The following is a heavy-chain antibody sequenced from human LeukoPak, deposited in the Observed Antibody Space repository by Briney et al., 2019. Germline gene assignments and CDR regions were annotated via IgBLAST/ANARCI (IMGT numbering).Heavy chain of an antibody. CDR3: ATEVSIYGSGSESDY. V-gene: IGHV1-69*04. D-gene: IGHD3-10*01. CDR1: GGTFSSYA. J-gene: IGHJ4*02. CDR2: IIPILGIA. Sequence: ASVKVSCKASGGTFSSYAISWVRQAPGQGLEWMGRIIPILGIANYAQKFQGRVTITADKSTSTAYMELSSLRSEDTAVYYCATEVSIYGSGSESDYWGQGTLVTVSS.